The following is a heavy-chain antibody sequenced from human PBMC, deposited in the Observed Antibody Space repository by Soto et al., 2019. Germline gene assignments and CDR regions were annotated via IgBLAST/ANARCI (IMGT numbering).Heavy chain of an antibody. J-gene: IGHJ4*02. CDR3: TTVRFLEWLPRADY. CDR2: IKSKTDGGTT. Sequence: PVGSLRLSCAASGFTFSNAWMSWVRQAPGKGLEWVGRIKSKTDGGTTDYAAPVKGRFTISRDDSKNTLYLQMNSLKTEDTAVCYCTTVRFLEWLPRADYWGQGTLVTVSS. CDR1: GFTFSNAW. D-gene: IGHD3-3*01. V-gene: IGHV3-15*01.